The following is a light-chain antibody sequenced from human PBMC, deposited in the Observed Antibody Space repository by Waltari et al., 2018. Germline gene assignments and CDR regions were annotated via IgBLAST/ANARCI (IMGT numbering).Light chain of an antibody. Sequence: DTQMTQSPSTLSASVGDRVTITCRASQSILTWLAWYHQKPGKAPRLLICKAFNLESGVPGRFSGSASGTEFNLTISSLQPDESATYYCQQYHDYSAFGQGTKLEIK. V-gene: IGKV1-5*03. CDR2: KAF. CDR1: QSILTW. J-gene: IGKJ2*01. CDR3: QQYHDYSA.